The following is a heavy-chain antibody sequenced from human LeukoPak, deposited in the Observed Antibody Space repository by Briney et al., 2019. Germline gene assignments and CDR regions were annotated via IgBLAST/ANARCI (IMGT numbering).Heavy chain of an antibody. Sequence: SETLSLTCAVSGGSITTSGQTWAWIRQPPGKGLEWIATVHYTGSSFYNPSLKSRITISADMSKNQLSLQVTSLTAADTAVYYCARDYSGYSGYAWYDWGQGTLVTVSS. V-gene: IGHV4-39*07. CDR1: GGSITTSGQT. CDR2: VHYTGSS. J-gene: IGHJ4*02. CDR3: ARDYSGYSGYAWYD. D-gene: IGHD5-12*01.